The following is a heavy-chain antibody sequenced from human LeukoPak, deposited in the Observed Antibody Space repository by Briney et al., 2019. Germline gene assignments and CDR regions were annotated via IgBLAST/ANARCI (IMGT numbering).Heavy chain of an antibody. CDR3: ARGSPMLLGREDY. D-gene: IGHD2-8*01. CDR1: GYTFTSYD. Sequence: GASLKVSCKASGYTFTSYDINWVRQAPGQRLEWMGWMTLNSGNTGYAQNFRGRVTMTRTTSISTAYMKLSSLGSEDTAVYYCARGSPMLLGREDYWGQGTLVTVSS. V-gene: IGHV1-8*01. J-gene: IGHJ4*02. CDR2: MTLNSGNT.